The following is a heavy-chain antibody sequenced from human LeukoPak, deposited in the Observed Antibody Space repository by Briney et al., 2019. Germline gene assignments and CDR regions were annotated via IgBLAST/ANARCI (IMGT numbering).Heavy chain of an antibody. J-gene: IGHJ5*02. CDR1: GYTFTSYA. V-gene: IGHV1-18*01. CDR2: IGAYNGNT. Sequence: GASVKVSCKASGYTFTSYAISWVRQAPGQGLGWMGWIGAYNGNTNYAQKFQGRVTMTTDTSTSTAYMELRSLRSDDTAVYFCARDPSSMVYSMGWFDPWGQGTLVTVSS. D-gene: IGHD2-8*01. CDR3: ARDPSSMVYSMGWFDP.